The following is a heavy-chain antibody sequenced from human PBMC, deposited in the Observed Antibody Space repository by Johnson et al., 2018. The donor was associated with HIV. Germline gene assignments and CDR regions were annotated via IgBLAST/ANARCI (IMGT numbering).Heavy chain of an antibody. Sequence: QMLLVESGGGVVQPGRSLRLSCAASGFTFSSYAMHWVRQAPGKGLEWVAVISYDGSNKYYAASVKGRFTISRDNSKNTLYLQMNSLRAEDTAVYYCARAPWAGYSDGLLDWGQGTMVTVSS. V-gene: IGHV3-30-3*01. D-gene: IGHD5-18*01. J-gene: IGHJ3*01. CDR1: GFTFSSYA. CDR2: ISYDGSNK. CDR3: ARAPWAGYSDGLLD.